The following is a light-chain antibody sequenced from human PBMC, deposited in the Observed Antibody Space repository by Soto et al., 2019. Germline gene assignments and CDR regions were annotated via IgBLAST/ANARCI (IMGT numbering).Light chain of an antibody. CDR2: DAS. CDR1: QSVSSY. CDR3: QQRSNWPSLT. Sequence: VLTQSLATVSLSPKERATLSCRASQSVSSYLAWYQQKPGQAPRLLIYDASNRATGIPARFSGSGSETDFTLTISSLEPEDSAVYYCQQRSNWPSLTFGGG. V-gene: IGKV3-11*01. J-gene: IGKJ4*01.